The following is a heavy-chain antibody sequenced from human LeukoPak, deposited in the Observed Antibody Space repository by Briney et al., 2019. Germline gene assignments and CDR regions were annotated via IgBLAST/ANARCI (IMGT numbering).Heavy chain of an antibody. CDR2: INSDGRRT. D-gene: IGHD2-15*01. CDR1: GFTLSSYW. J-gene: IGHJ6*02. V-gene: IGHV3-74*01. Sequence: GGSLRLSCAASGFTLSSYWIHWVRQAPGKGLVWVSRINSDGRRTTYADSVKGRFTISRDSAKNSLYLQMSSLRAEDTALYYCAGRCSVTRCHFSSYGMDVWGQGTTVTVSS. CDR3: AGRCSVTRCHFSSYGMDV.